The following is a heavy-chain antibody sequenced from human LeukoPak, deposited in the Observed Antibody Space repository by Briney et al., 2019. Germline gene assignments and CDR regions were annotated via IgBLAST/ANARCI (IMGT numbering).Heavy chain of an antibody. CDR2: IYYSGST. Sequence: PSETLSLTCTVSGGSLSSYYWSWIRQPPGKGLEWIGYIYYSGSTNYNPSLKSRVTISVDTSKNQFSLKLSSVTAADTAVYYCARYLGYCSSTSCYDLYYYYYGMDVWGQGTTVTVSS. J-gene: IGHJ6*02. D-gene: IGHD2-2*01. V-gene: IGHV4-59*01. CDR3: ARYLGYCSSTSCYDLYYYYYGMDV. CDR1: GGSLSSYY.